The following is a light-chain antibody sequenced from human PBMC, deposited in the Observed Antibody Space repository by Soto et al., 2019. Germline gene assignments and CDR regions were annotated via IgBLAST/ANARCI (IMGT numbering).Light chain of an antibody. CDR3: QQYGSSPFT. Sequence: EIVLTQSPGTLSLSPGERATLSCTASQSVTTSYLAWYQHKPGQAPRLLIYGASRRATGIPDRFSGGGSGTDFTLTISRLEPEDFAVYYCQQYGSSPFTFGGGTKVEIK. CDR1: QSVTTSY. J-gene: IGKJ4*01. CDR2: GAS. V-gene: IGKV3-20*01.